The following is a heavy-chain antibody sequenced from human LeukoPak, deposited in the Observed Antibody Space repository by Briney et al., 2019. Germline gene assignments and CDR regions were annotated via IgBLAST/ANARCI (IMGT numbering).Heavy chain of an antibody. CDR3: ARQAIAVAGTRDLLAFDI. Sequence: PSETLSLTCTVSGGSISSSSYYWGWIRQPPGKGLGWLVSIYYSGSTYYNPSLKSRVTISVDTSKNQFSLKLSSVTAADTAVYYCARQAIAVAGTRDLLAFDIWGQGTMVTVSS. J-gene: IGHJ3*02. D-gene: IGHD6-19*01. V-gene: IGHV4-39*01. CDR2: IYYSGST. CDR1: GGSISSSSYY.